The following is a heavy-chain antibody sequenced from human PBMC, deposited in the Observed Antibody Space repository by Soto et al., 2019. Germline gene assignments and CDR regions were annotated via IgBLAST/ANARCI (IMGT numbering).Heavy chain of an antibody. CDR1: GFTFSDYY. CDR3: ARDMNSGTYHDY. CDR2: ITTSSSYT. D-gene: IGHD1-26*01. J-gene: IGHJ4*02. V-gene: IGHV3-11*06. Sequence: GGSLRLSCAASGFTFSDYYMSWIRQAPGKGLEWVSYITTSSSYTNYADSVKGRFTISRDNARNSLYLQMNGLRAEDTAVYYCARDMNSGTYHDYWGQGTLVTVYS.